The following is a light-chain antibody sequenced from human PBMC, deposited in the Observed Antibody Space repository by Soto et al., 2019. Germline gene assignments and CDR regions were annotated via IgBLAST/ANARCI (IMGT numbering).Light chain of an antibody. V-gene: IGLV2-14*01. CDR3: SSYTAAATYV. CDR1: STDIGTYNY. CDR2: HLS. J-gene: IGLJ1*01. Sequence: QPALTYPAPVSESPGQSITISCIGTSTDIGTYNYVAWYQQHPAKTPKLIIYHLSYRHSGASNRFSGSKVANTASLTLSGLHAGEEPDCSCSSYTAAATYVIAGGTKVPVL.